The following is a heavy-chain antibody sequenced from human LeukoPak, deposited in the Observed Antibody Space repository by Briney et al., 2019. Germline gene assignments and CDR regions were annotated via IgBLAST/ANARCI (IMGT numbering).Heavy chain of an antibody. CDR2: IFHSGST. J-gene: IGHJ3*02. V-gene: IGHV4-59*01. CDR3: ARENYYDSSGDAFDI. D-gene: IGHD3-22*01. CDR1: GGSISSYY. Sequence: SETLSLTCTVSGGSISSYYWSWIRQPPGKGLEWIGNIFHSGSTNYNPSLKSRVTISVDTSKNQFSLKLSSVTAADTAVYYCARENYYDSSGDAFDIWGQGTMVTVSS.